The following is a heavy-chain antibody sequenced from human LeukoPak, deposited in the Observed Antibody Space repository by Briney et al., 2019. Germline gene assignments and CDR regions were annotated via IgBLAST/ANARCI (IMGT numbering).Heavy chain of an antibody. D-gene: IGHD2-2*01. CDR3: ARDKRVYCISTSWYYRRYYGMDV. CDR1: GCTFSDYV. Sequence: SVKVSCKASGCTFSDYVIHWVRQAPGQGLEWMGWINSFFGTAHYPQKFQGRVTHTADKSIRTAYMELRSLRSEDTAVYYCARDKRVYCISTSWYYRRYYGMDVWGKGTTVTVSS. V-gene: IGHV1-69*06. CDR2: INSFFGTA. J-gene: IGHJ6*04.